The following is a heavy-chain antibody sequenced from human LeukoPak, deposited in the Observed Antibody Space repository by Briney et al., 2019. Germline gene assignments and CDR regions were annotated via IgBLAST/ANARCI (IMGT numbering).Heavy chain of an antibody. CDR3: ARAPYTTGRSFYFDS. CDR2: ISYDGSNR. D-gene: IGHD2-2*02. Sequence: GGSLRLSCAASGFSFSTYGMHWVRQAPGKGLEWVAVISYDGSNRYYADSVKGRFTISRDNSNNTLYLQMNSLRAEDTALYYCARAPYTTGRSFYFDSWGQGTLVTVSS. CDR1: GFSFSTYG. V-gene: IGHV3-30*03. J-gene: IGHJ4*02.